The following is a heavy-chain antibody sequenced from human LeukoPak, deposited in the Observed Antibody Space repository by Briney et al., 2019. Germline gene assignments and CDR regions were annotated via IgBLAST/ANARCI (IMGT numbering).Heavy chain of an antibody. CDR3: ARVDSSGWYGAFDI. CDR2: INHSGST. D-gene: IGHD6-19*01. J-gene: IGHJ3*02. Sequence: SETLSLTCAVYGGSFSGYYWSWIRQPPGKGLEWIGEINHSGSTNYNPSLKSRVTISVDTSKNQFSLKLSSVTAADTAVYYCARVDSSGWYGAFDIWGQGTMVTVSS. V-gene: IGHV4-34*01. CDR1: GGSFSGYY.